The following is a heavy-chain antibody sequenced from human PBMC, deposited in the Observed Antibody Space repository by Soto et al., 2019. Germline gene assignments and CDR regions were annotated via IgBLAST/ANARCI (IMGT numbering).Heavy chain of an antibody. V-gene: IGHV4-31*03. D-gene: IGHD5-12*01. J-gene: IGHJ4*02. CDR1: GGSISSGGYY. CDR2: IYYSGST. Sequence: TLSLTCTVSGGSISSGGYYWSWIRQHPGKGLEWIGYIYYSGSTYYNPSLKSRVTISVDTSKNQFSLKLSSVTAADTAVYYCARVPEYSGYVLDYWGQGTLVTVSS. CDR3: ARVPEYSGYVLDY.